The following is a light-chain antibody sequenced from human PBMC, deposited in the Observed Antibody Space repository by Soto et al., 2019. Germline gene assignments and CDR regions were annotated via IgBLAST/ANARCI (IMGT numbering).Light chain of an antibody. J-gene: IGKJ1*01. CDR3: QQYNTFWT. V-gene: IGKV1-5*01. CDR2: DAS. CDR1: QGISSY. Sequence: DIQMTQSPSTLSATAGDRVTITCRASQGISSYLAWYQQKPGKAPKLLIYDASSLESGVPSRVSGSGSGTEFTLTISSLQPDDFATYYCQQYNTFWTFGPGTKVDIK.